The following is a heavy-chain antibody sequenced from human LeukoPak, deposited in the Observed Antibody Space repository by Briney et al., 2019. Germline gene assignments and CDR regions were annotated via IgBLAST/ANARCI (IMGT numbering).Heavy chain of an antibody. CDR2: INPSGGST. V-gene: IGHV1-46*01. J-gene: IGHJ6*02. Sequence: ASVTVSCKASGYTFISYYMHWVRQAPGQGLEWMGIINPSGGSTSYAQKFQDRVTMTRDTSTSTVYMELSSLKSEDTAVYYCAREDVVLVDAVRYYYYGMDVWGQGTTVTVS. D-gene: IGHD2-8*01. CDR3: AREDVVLVDAVRYYYYGMDV. CDR1: GYTFISYY.